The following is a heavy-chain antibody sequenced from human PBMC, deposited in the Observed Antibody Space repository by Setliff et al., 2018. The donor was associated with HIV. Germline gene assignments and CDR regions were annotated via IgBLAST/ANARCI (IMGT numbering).Heavy chain of an antibody. Sequence: GGSLRLSCAASGFTFSRYWMSWVRQAPGKGLEWVANIKQDGSEKYYVDSVRGRFTISRDNANNSLFLQMNSLRVEDTAVYYCARQISFGLAPDDGTKSGFEYFDYWGQGTLVTVSS. J-gene: IGHJ4*02. CDR3: ARQISFGLAPDDGTKSGFEYFDY. CDR1: GFTFSRYW. V-gene: IGHV3-7*03. D-gene: IGHD2-8*01. CDR2: IKQDGSEK.